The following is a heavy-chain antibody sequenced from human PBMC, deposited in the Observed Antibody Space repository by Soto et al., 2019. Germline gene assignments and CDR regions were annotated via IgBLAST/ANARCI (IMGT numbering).Heavy chain of an antibody. V-gene: IGHV3-23*01. J-gene: IGHJ4*02. CDR2: ITANGGDT. CDR1: GFTFDSFA. CDR3: AKGSASSRPYYFHF. D-gene: IGHD2-2*01. Sequence: GGSLRLSCAASGFTFDSFAMSWVRQSKGKGLEWVSAITANGGDTYHADSVKGRFTISRDNTYNTLYLQMSSLRVEDTAVYYCAKGSASSRPYYFHFWGQGTLVTVSS.